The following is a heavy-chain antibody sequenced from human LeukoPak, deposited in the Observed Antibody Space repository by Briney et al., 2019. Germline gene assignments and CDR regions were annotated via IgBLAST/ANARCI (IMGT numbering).Heavy chain of an antibody. J-gene: IGHJ4*02. Sequence: GGSLRLSCAASGFTLSSYWMSWVRQAPGKGLECVANIKQDGSEKYYVDSVKGRFTISRGNAKNSLYLQMNSLRAEDTAVYYCARTYCSSTTCYANFDYWGQGTLVTVSS. CDR3: ARTYCSSTTCYANFDY. V-gene: IGHV3-7*05. CDR1: GFTLSSYW. CDR2: IKQDGSEK. D-gene: IGHD2-2*01.